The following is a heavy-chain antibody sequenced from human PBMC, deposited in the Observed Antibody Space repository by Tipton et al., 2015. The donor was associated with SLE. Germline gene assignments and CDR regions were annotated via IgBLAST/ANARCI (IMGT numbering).Heavy chain of an antibody. CDR2: IYYSGST. D-gene: IGHD4-23*01. Sequence: TLSLTCTVSGGPISSHYWSWIRQPPGKGLEWIGYIYYSGSTNYNPSLKSRVTISVDTSENQFSLKLSSVTAADTAVYYCAREATVGTYYYGMDVWGQGTTVTVSS. V-gene: IGHV4-59*11. CDR1: GGPISSHY. CDR3: AREATVGTYYYGMDV. J-gene: IGHJ6*02.